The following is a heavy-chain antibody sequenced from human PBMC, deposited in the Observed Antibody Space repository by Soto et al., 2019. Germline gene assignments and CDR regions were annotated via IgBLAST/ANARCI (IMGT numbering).Heavy chain of an antibody. CDR3: ARGRGYYYGSGSYGWIDP. D-gene: IGHD3-10*01. CDR2: INHSGST. V-gene: IGHV4-34*01. Sequence: SETLSLTCAVYGGSFSGYYWSWIRQPPGKGLEWIGEINHSGSTNYNPSLKSRVTISVDTSKNQFSLKLSSVTAADTAVYYCARGRGYYYGSGSYGWIDPRGQGTLVTGSS. J-gene: IGHJ5*02. CDR1: GGSFSGYY.